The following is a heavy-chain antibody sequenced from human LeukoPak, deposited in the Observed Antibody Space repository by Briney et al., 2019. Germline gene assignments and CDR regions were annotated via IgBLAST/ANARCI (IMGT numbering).Heavy chain of an antibody. CDR3: ATLVYSGSRYHFDT. CDR2: FLYSGTT. V-gene: IGHV4-59*02. CDR1: NVAVKNYY. Sequence: SETLSLTCSVSNVAVKNYYWTWIRQPPGRGLVGIGNFLYSGTTTYRASLDSRLIISVDNSKHTVSLRLFSVTPADPAVYYCATLVYSGSRYHFDTWGQATLVTVSS. J-gene: IGHJ4*02. D-gene: IGHD1-26*01.